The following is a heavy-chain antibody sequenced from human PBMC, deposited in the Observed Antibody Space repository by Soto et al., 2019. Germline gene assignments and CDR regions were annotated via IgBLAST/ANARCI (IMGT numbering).Heavy chain of an antibody. Sequence: GGSLRLSCAASGFTFTSFTMNWVRQAPGKGLEWISHINGAGTITYYADSVTGRFTISRDNSKNTLYLQMNSLRVEDTAMYYCVRENYYYGMDVWGQGTAVTVSS. CDR1: GFTFTSFT. J-gene: IGHJ6*02. CDR3: VRENYYYGMDV. V-gene: IGHV3-48*01. CDR2: INGAGTIT.